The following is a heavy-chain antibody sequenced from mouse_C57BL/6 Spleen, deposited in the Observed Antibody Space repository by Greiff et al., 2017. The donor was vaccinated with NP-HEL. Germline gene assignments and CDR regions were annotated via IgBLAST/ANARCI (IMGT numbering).Heavy chain of an antibody. V-gene: IGHV1-26*01. CDR1: GYTFTDYY. CDR3: ARFSHFDY. J-gene: IGHJ2*01. Sequence: EVQLQQSGPELVKPGASVKISCKASGYTFTDYYMNWVKQSHGKSLEWIGDINPNNGGTSYNQKFKGKATLTVDKSSITAYMELRSLTSEDSAVYYCARFSHFDYWGQGTTLTVSS. CDR2: INPNNGGT.